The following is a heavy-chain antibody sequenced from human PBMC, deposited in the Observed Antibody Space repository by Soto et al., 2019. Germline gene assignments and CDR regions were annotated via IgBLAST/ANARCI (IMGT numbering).Heavy chain of an antibody. CDR3: AKDPYYYDSSGYFDYYGMDV. CDR1: GFTFSSYA. Sequence: EVQLLESGGGLVQPGGSLRLSCLASGFTFSSYAMSWVRQAPGKGLEWVSGISGSGGTTYYADSVKGRFTVSRDNSKNTLYLQRNSLRAEDTAVYYCAKDPYYYDSSGYFDYYGMDVWGQGTTVTVSS. J-gene: IGHJ6*02. V-gene: IGHV3-23*01. D-gene: IGHD3-22*01. CDR2: ISGSGGTT.